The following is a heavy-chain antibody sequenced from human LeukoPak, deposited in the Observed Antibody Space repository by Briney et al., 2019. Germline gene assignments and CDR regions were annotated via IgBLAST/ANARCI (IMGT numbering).Heavy chain of an antibody. CDR1: GFKFSDCG. D-gene: IGHD5-24*01. CDR3: ARVADGYNRRAYYYYGMDV. CDR2: ISYDGSNK. V-gene: IGHV3-30*03. J-gene: IGHJ6*02. Sequence: QPGRSLRLSCAASGFKFSDCGMHWIRQAPGKGLEWVAVISYDGSNKYYADSVKGRFTISRDNSKNTLYLQMNSLRAEDTAVYYCARVADGYNRRAYYYYGMDVWGQGTTVTVSS.